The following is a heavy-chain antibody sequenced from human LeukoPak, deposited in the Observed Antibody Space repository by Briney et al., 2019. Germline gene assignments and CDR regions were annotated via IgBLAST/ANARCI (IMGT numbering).Heavy chain of an antibody. Sequence: GGSLRLSCAASGFTFSHTWMNWVRQAPGKGLEWVGRIKSDTDGGTTDYAAPVKGRFTISRADSRHTLYLQMNSLRAEDTAVYYCARLVATDYYYYYYYMDVWGKGTTVTISS. CDR1: GFTFSHTW. CDR3: ARLVATDYYYYYYYMDV. V-gene: IGHV3-15*01. CDR2: IKSDTDGGTT. D-gene: IGHD5-12*01. J-gene: IGHJ6*03.